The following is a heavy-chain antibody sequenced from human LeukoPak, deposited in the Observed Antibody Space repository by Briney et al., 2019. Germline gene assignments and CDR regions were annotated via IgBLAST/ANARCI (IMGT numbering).Heavy chain of an antibody. D-gene: IGHD2-2*01. CDR3: AILVVPAASAVGYYLY. CDR1: GGSISAYE. CDR2: MFYSGGT. J-gene: IGHJ4*02. Sequence: AETLSLTCQVSGGSISAYEWSWIRQPPGKGLEWVGSMFYSGGTNYNPSLRSRLTLSVDTSKNQFSLRLRSVTAADPAVYYCAILVVPAASAVGYYLYWGQGILATVSS. V-gene: IGHV4-59*08.